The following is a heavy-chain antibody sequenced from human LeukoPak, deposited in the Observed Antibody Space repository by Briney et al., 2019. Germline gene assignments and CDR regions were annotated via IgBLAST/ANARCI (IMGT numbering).Heavy chain of an antibody. Sequence: PGGSLRLSCAASGFTFKLYWMHWVRQVPGRGPVWVSRINHDGSDTIYADSVRGRFTISRDNAKNILSLQMNSLRAEDTAVYYCARQPFGPGTYLQYWGQGTLVIVSS. CDR2: INHDGSDT. CDR3: ARQPFGPGTYLQY. V-gene: IGHV3-74*01. J-gene: IGHJ1*01. CDR1: GFTFKLYW. D-gene: IGHD3-10*01.